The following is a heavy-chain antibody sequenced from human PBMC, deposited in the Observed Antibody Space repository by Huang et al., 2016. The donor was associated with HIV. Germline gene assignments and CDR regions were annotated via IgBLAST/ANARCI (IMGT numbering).Heavy chain of an antibody. CDR1: GDCVSSSSSA. CDR2: TNYRAKWKN. D-gene: IGHD2-15*01. Sequence: QVQLQQSGPGLVRPSPTLSLTCAISGDCVSSSSSAWDWIRQSPSRGLEWLGRTNYRAKWKNDLAPSVITRMTINPDTSKNQFARRLNSLTPDETAVYYWARVRCSGGYCYSWFDTWGQGILVTVSS. J-gene: IGHJ5*02. V-gene: IGHV6-1*01. CDR3: ARVRCSGGYCYSWFDT.